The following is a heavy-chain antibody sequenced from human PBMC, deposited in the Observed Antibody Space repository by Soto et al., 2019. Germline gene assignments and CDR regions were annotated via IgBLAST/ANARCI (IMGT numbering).Heavy chain of an antibody. J-gene: IGHJ4*02. CDR1: GGTFSSYA. D-gene: IGHD4-17*01. CDR2: IIPIFGTA. CDR3: ARGHYGGNYFAY. V-gene: IGHV1-69*13. Sequence: ASVKVSCKASGGTFSSYAISWVRQAPGQGLEWMGGIIPIFGTANYAQKFQGRVTITADESTSTAYMELSSLRSEDTAVYYCARGHYGGNYFAYWGQGTLVTVSS.